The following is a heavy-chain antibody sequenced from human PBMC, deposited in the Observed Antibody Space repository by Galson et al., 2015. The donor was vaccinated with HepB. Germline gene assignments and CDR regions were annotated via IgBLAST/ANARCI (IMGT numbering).Heavy chain of an antibody. J-gene: IGHJ3*02. Sequence: SLRLSCAASGFTFSSYGMHWVRQAPGKGLEWVAVIWYDGSNKYYADSVKGRFTISRDNSKNTLYLQMNSLRAEDTAVYYCARVGSDRIFGVAYGEDAFDIWGQGTMVTVSS. D-gene: IGHD3-3*02. CDR1: GFTFSSYG. CDR3: ARVGSDRIFGVAYGEDAFDI. V-gene: IGHV3-33*01. CDR2: IWYDGSNK.